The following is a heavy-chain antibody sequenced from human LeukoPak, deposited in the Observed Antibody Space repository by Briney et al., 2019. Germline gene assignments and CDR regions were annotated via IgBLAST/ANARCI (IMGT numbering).Heavy chain of an antibody. D-gene: IGHD3-22*01. J-gene: IGHJ4*02. V-gene: IGHV2-5*02. CDR1: GFSLPTSGVG. Sequence: SGPTLVKLTQTLTLTCTFSGFSLPTSGVGVGWIRQPPGKALEWLALIYWDDDKRYRPSLKSRLTITKDTSKNQVVLTMTNMDPVDTATYYCAHRGFYYDSSGYYYPYFDYWGQGTLVTVSS. CDR2: IYWDDDK. CDR3: AHRGFYYDSSGYYYPYFDY.